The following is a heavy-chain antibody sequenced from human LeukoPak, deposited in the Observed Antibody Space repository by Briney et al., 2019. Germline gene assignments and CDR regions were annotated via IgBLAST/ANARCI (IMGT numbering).Heavy chain of an antibody. Sequence: SETLSLTCTVSGGSISSSSYYWGWIRQPPGKGLEWIGSIYYSGSTYYNPSLKSRVTISVDTSKNQFSLKLSSVTAADTAVYYCARVTVTFGGVIVNRYFDYWGQGTLVTVSS. D-gene: IGHD3-16*02. CDR1: GGSISSSSYY. J-gene: IGHJ4*02. CDR3: ARVTVTFGGVIVNRYFDY. V-gene: IGHV4-39*07. CDR2: IYYSGST.